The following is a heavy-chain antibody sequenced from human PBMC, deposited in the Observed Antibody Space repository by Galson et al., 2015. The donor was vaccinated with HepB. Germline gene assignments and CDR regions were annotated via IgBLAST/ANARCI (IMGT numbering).Heavy chain of an antibody. CDR1: GYTFTSYG. Sequence: SVKVSCKASGYTFTSYGISWVRQAPGQGLEWMGWISAYNGNTNYAQKLQGRVTMTTDTSTSTAYMELRGLRSDDTAVYYCARDLSTEYYNFWSGYYISSSVRFDYWGQGTLVTVSS. CDR3: ARDLSTEYYNFWSGYYISSSVRFDY. CDR2: ISAYNGNT. D-gene: IGHD3-3*01. J-gene: IGHJ4*02. V-gene: IGHV1-18*01.